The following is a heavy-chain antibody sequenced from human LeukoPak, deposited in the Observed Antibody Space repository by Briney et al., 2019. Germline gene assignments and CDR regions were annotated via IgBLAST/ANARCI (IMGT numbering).Heavy chain of an antibody. CDR1: GFTFINYG. D-gene: IGHD1-26*01. Sequence: GGSLRLSCAASGFTFINYGMHWVRQAPGKGLEWVAFIQYNGNNKYYADSVKGRFTISRDNSKNTLYLQMNSLRPEDTALYYCAKVALKWELRSNFDYWGQGTLVTVSS. V-gene: IGHV3-30*02. CDR2: IQYNGNNK. J-gene: IGHJ4*02. CDR3: AKVALKWELRSNFDY.